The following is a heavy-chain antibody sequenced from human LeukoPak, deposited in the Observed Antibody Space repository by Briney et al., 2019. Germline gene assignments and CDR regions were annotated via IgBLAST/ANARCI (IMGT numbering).Heavy chain of an antibody. CDR3: ARGTIWFGEYAFDI. J-gene: IGHJ3*02. CDR1: GYTFTGYY. V-gene: IGHV1-2*02. Sequence: ASVKVSCKASGYTFTGYYMHWVRQAPGQGLEWMGWINPNSGGTNYAQKFQGRVTMTRDTSISTAYMELSRLRSDDTAVYYCARGTIWFGEYAFDIWGQGTMVTVSS. CDR2: INPNSGGT. D-gene: IGHD3-10*01.